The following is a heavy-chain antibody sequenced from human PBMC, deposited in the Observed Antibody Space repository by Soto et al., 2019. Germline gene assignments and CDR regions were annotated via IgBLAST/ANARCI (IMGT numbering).Heavy chain of an antibody. D-gene: IGHD2-2*02. Sequence: SVKVSCKASGGTFSSETLTWLRQAPGQGLEWMGGIIPITDTANYAQKFQGRVTITADESTSTVYMELSSLRSEDTAVYYCATLVPAPIKLFPRLGWFDPWGQGTLVTVSS. CDR3: ATLVPAPIKLFPRLGWFDP. CDR1: GGTFSSET. CDR2: IIPITDTA. V-gene: IGHV1-69*13. J-gene: IGHJ5*02.